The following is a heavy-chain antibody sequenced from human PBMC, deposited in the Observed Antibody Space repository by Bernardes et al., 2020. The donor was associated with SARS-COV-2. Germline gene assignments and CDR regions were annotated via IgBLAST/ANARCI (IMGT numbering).Heavy chain of an antibody. CDR2: INQDGSQR. Sequence: GGSLRLSCAASGLTFSTYCMMSCVLQAPGKGLEWVANINQDGSQRYHVDSVRGRFAISRDNAQNSLHLQMNSLRVEDTAVYYCAVSRSGRYDHWGQGTLVTVSS. V-gene: IGHV3-7*02. CDR3: AVSRSGRYDH. CDR1: GLTFSTYCM. D-gene: IGHD6-25*01. J-gene: IGHJ4*02.